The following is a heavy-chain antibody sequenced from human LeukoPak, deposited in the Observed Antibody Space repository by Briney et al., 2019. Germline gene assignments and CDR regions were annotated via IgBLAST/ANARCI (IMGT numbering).Heavy chain of an antibody. Sequence: FSSYSMXWVRQXXGXXVEWVSSISSSSSYIYYADSVKGRFTISRDNARNSLYLQMNSLRAEDTAVYYCAREHTAAGGWGQGTLVTVSS. V-gene: IGHV3-21*01. D-gene: IGHD6-13*01. CDR3: AREHTAAGG. J-gene: IGHJ4*02. CDR2: ISSSSSYI. CDR1: FSSYS.